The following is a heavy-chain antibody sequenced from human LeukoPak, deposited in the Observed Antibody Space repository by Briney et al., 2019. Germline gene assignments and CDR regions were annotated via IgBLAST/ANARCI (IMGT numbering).Heavy chain of an antibody. CDR3: ARVRGRRGPAGY. CDR2: INHSGST. Sequence: KPSETLSLTCAVYGGSFSGYYWGWIRQPPGKGRNWIGEINHSGSTNYNPSLKSRVTISVDTSKNQFSLKLSSVTAADTAVYYCARVRGRRGPAGYWGQGTLVTVSS. V-gene: IGHV4-34*01. D-gene: IGHD2-2*01. CDR1: GGSFSGYY. J-gene: IGHJ4*02.